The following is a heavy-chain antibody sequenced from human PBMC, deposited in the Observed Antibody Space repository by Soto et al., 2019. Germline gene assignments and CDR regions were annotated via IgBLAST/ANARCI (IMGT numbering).Heavy chain of an antibody. J-gene: IGHJ4*02. Sequence: SETLSLTCAVYGGSFSRYYWTWIRQPPGKGLEWIGEINHSGSTNYNPSLKSRVTISIDTSKNQFSLQLSSVTAADTAVYLCASPGKYSTSPIDYWGQGTLVTVSS. CDR3: ASPGKYSTSPIDY. D-gene: IGHD6-6*01. V-gene: IGHV4-34*01. CDR2: INHSGST. CDR1: GGSFSRYY.